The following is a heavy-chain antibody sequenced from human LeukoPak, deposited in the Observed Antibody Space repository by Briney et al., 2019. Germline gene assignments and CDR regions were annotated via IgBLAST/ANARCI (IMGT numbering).Heavy chain of an antibody. CDR3: ARDPNYYDSIMVDY. J-gene: IGHJ4*02. CDR1: GYTFTGYY. CDR2: INPNSGGT. Sequence: ASVKVSCKASGYTFTGYYMHWVRQAPGQGLEGMGRINPNSGGTNYAQKFQGRVTMTRDTSISTAYMELSRLRSDDTAVYYCARDPNYYDSIMVDYWGQGTLVTVSS. D-gene: IGHD3-22*01. V-gene: IGHV1-2*06.